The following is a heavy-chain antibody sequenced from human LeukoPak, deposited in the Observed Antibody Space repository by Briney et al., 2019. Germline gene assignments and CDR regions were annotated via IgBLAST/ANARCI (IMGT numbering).Heavy chain of an antibody. J-gene: IGHJ4*02. Sequence: GGSLRLSCAASGFTFSDSYMTWIRQAPGKGLELLSYISGSSSDVNYIDSVRGRFTISRDNSKNTLYLQMSSLRAEDAAVYYCARRAGAYSHPYDYWGQGTLVTVSS. V-gene: IGHV3-11*03. CDR3: ARRAGAYSHPYDY. D-gene: IGHD4/OR15-4a*01. CDR2: ISGSSSDV. CDR1: GFTFSDSY.